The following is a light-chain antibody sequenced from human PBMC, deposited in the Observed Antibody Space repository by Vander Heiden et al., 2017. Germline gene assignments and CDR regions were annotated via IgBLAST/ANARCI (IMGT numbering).Light chain of an antibody. CDR2: ETS. CDR1: QRLLHDDGTTY. J-gene: IGKJ1*01. V-gene: IGKV2D-29*01. CDR3: MQSIQLPT. Sequence: DIVMTQTPLSLSVIPGQPASIPCKSSQRLLHDDGTTYLCWYLQKPGQPRHLLIYETSHRFSGVPERISGSGSGTDFTLRISRVEAEDVGVYYCMQSIQLPTFGQGTRVEI.